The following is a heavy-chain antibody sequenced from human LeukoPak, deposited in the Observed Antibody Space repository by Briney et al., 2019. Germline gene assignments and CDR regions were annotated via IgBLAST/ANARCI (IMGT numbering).Heavy chain of an antibody. V-gene: IGHV3-30*02. Sequence: GGSLRLSCAASGFTFSSYGMHWVRQAPGKGLERVAFIRYDGSNKYYADSVKGRFTISRDNSKNTLYLQMNSLRAEDTAVYYCAKDPWDSSSWYGTFPPDYWGQGTLVTVSS. J-gene: IGHJ4*02. CDR2: IRYDGSNK. CDR3: AKDPWDSSSWYGTFPPDY. D-gene: IGHD6-13*01. CDR1: GFTFSSYG.